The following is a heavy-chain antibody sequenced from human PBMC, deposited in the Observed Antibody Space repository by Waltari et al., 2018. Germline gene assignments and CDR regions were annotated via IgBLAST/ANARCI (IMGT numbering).Heavy chain of an antibody. CDR2: IYPRDSDT. D-gene: IGHD3-10*01. Sequence: EVRLVQSGAEVKKPGESLRISCKASGYTFTYYWSAWLRQTPGQGLEWIGTIYPRDSDTRYNPSFHGQVTMSADEYMATTSLQWSSLRASDTAIYYCARPRDAGSHYAFWGQGTLVTVSS. V-gene: IGHV5-51*01. CDR1: GYTFTYYW. J-gene: IGHJ4*02. CDR3: ARPRDAGSHYAF.